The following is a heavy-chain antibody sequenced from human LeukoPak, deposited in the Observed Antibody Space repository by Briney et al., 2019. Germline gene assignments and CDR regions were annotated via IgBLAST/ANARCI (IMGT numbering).Heavy chain of an antibody. J-gene: IGHJ1*01. CDR2: FDPEDGET. Sequence: GASVKVSCKVSGYTLTELSMHWVRQAPGKGLEWMGGFDPEDGETIYAQKFQGRVTMTEDTSTDTAYMELSSLRSEDTAVCYCATEVSGYNWNYRYFQHWGQGTLVTVSS. D-gene: IGHD1-7*01. V-gene: IGHV1-24*01. CDR1: GYTLTELS. CDR3: ATEVSGYNWNYRYFQH.